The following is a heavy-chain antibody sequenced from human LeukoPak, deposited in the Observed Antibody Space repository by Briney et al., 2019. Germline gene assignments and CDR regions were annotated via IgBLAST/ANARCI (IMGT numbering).Heavy chain of an antibody. CDR2: INPNSGGT. Sequence: ASVKVSCKASGYTFTYYFIHWVRQAPGQGLEWIGRINPNSGGTKLAQKFQGRVTMTTDMSIDTAYMDLSRLTSDDTAVYYCARGTANTVFEYWGQGTLVTVSS. CDR1: GYTFTYYF. CDR3: ARGTANTVFEY. J-gene: IGHJ4*02. D-gene: IGHD4-17*01. V-gene: IGHV1-2*06.